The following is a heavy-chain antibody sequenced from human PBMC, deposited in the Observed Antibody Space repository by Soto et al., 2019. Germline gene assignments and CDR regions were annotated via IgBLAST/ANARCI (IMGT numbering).Heavy chain of an antibody. J-gene: IGHJ3*02. Sequence: ASVKVSCKASGYTFTSYGISWVRQAPGQGLEWMGWISAYNGSTNYAQKLQGRVTMTTDTSTSTAYMELSSLRSEDTAVYYCARSSSWYLRAFDIWGQGTMVTVSS. CDR3: ARSSSWYLRAFDI. V-gene: IGHV1-18*01. D-gene: IGHD6-13*01. CDR2: ISAYNGST. CDR1: GYTFTSYG.